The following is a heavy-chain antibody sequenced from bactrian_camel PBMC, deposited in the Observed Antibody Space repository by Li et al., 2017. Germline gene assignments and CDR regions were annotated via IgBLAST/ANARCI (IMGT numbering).Heavy chain of an antibody. V-gene: IGHV3S31*01. CDR3: TKDHTSHFNDYVGDIQTP. CDR2: TNGDGRST. Sequence: VQLVESGGGLVQAGGSLSLSCAASGFTFSTYAMSWVRQAPGKGLEWVSATNGDGRSTYYADSVKGRFTCSRDNAENTLYLQLNSLKSEDMGTYYCTKDHTSHFNDYVGDIQTPGARGPRSPSP. CDR1: GFTFSTYA. D-gene: IGHD3*01. J-gene: IGHJ4*01.